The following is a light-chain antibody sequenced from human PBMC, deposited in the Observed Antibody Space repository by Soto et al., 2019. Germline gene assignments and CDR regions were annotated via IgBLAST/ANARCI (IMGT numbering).Light chain of an antibody. CDR2: GAS. CDR3: QQYGSSPV. Sequence: EIVLTQSPGTLSLSPGERATLSCRASQSVSSSYLAWYQQKPGQAPRLLIYGASSRATGIPDRFSGSGSGTDFTITISRLEPEDFAVYYCQQYGSSPVFGQGTKVEIK. CDR1: QSVSSSY. V-gene: IGKV3-20*01. J-gene: IGKJ1*01.